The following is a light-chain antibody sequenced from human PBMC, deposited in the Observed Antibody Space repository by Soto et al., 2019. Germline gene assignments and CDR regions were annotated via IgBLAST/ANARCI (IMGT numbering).Light chain of an antibody. Sequence: AIQMTQSPSSLSSSVGDTVTFTCRASQAIRNDLGWFQQRPGKPPKLLIYGISILQTGVPSRFSGSGSGTDFTLTISGLQPEDFATYYCLHDAVFPYSFDQGTRLEI. CDR3: LHDAVFPYS. CDR2: GIS. J-gene: IGKJ2*03. CDR1: QAIRND. V-gene: IGKV1-6*01.